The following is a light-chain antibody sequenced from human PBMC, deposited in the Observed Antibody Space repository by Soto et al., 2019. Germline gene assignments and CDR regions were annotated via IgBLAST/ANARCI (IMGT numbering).Light chain of an antibody. CDR3: SSYTSSSTYV. Sequence: QSALTQPASVSGSPGQSITISCTGTSNDVGGYNYVSWYQQHPGKAPKLMIFDVSDRPSGVSSRFSGSRSDNTASLTISGLQAEDEADYYCSSYTSSSTYVFGTGTKVTVL. V-gene: IGLV2-14*01. J-gene: IGLJ1*01. CDR1: SNDVGGYNY. CDR2: DVS.